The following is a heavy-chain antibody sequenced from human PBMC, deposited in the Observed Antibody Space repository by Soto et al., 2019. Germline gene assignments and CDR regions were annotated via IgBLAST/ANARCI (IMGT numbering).Heavy chain of an antibody. CDR3: ARLYGDTDAFAI. Sequence: GGSLRLSCAASGFTFSSYAMHWVRQAPGKGLEWVAVISYDGSNKYYADSVKGRFTISRDNSKNTLYLQMNSLRAEDTAVYYCARLYGDTDAFAIWGQGTIVPVSS. V-gene: IGHV3-30-3*01. D-gene: IGHD4-17*01. J-gene: IGHJ3*02. CDR2: ISYDGSNK. CDR1: GFTFSSYA.